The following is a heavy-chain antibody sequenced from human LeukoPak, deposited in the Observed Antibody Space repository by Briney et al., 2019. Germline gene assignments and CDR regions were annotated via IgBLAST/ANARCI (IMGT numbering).Heavy chain of an antibody. Sequence: SETLSLTCTVSGGSIGTSAYYWNWIRQHPGKGLEWIGFISGSGSTLYNPSLKSRFTISSDTSKNQFSLKLTSVTAADMAVYYCARGRYSYGWNDSWGQGTLVTVSS. J-gene: IGHJ5*01. D-gene: IGHD3-16*02. CDR3: ARGRYSYGWNDS. CDR2: ISGSGST. CDR1: GGSIGTSAYY. V-gene: IGHV4-31*03.